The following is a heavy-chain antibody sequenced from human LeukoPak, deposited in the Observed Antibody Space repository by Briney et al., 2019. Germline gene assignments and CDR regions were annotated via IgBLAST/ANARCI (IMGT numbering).Heavy chain of an antibody. V-gene: IGHV4-38-2*01. CDR3: ASVSASWGFEY. Sequence: SETLSLTCSVSGYSISSGYYWGWIRQPPGKGLEWIATIYHSPSTYYNPSLKSRVTISVDTSQNRFSLKVNSVTAADTAVYYCASVSASWGFEYWGQGALVTVSS. CDR1: GYSISSGYY. CDR2: IYHSPST. J-gene: IGHJ4*02. D-gene: IGHD7-27*01.